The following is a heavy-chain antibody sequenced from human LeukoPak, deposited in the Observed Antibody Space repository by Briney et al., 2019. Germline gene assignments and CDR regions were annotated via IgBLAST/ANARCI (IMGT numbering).Heavy chain of an antibody. CDR3: ARTIGSKNAFDL. V-gene: IGHV3-74*01. D-gene: IGHD1-26*01. CDR2: IDTDGSTT. CDR1: RFTFSSYW. Sequence: GGSLRLSCAASRFTFSSYWMHWVRHAPGKGLVWVSRIDTDGSTTTYADSVEGRFTISRDNAKNTLYLQMNSLRAEDTAVYYCARTIGSKNAFDLWGQGTMVTVSS. J-gene: IGHJ3*01.